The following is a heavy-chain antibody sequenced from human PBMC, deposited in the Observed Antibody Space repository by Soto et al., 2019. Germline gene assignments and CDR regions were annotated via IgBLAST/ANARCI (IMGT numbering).Heavy chain of an antibody. CDR2: ISAKNGNT. V-gene: IGHV1-18*01. Sequence: GASVKVSGKTSGYTFSDYGISWVRQAPGQGLEWMGWISAKNGNTNFAQKFRGRVTMITDTSTNTVYMELRNLRLDDTAVYYCAREPPETPPDYWGQGTLVTVSS. CDR3: AREPPETPPDY. J-gene: IGHJ4*02. CDR1: GYTFSDYG.